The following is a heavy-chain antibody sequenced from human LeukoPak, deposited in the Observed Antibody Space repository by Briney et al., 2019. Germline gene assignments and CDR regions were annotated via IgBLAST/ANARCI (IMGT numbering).Heavy chain of an antibody. CDR2: ISSSGSTI. CDR3: ARDRTASRRSYWGGWFDP. D-gene: IGHD1-26*01. CDR1: GFTFSDYY. V-gene: IGHV3-11*04. J-gene: IGHJ5*02. Sequence: GGSLRLSCAASGFTFSDYYMSWIRQAPGKGLEWVSYISSSGSTIYYADSVKGRFTISRDNAKNSLYLQMNSLRAEDTAVYYCARDRTASRRSYWGGWFDPWGQGTLVTVSS.